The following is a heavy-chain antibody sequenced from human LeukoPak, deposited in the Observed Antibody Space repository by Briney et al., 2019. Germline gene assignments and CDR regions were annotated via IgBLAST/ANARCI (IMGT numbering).Heavy chain of an antibody. CDR2: ISSSADTT. J-gene: IGHJ4*01. CDR3: AKGIYSSGWSYFDY. D-gene: IGHD6-19*01. Sequence: GGSLRLSCVASGFTFSTYPMIWVRQAPGKGLEWVSAISSSADTTYYADSVKGRFTISRDNSKNTLYLQMNSLRAEDTAVYYCAKGIYSSGWSYFDYWGHGTLVTVSS. V-gene: IGHV3-23*01. CDR1: GFTFSTYP.